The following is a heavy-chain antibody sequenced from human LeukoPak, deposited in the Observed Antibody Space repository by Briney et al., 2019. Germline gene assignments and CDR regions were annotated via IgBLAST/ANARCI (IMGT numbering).Heavy chain of an antibody. D-gene: IGHD3-10*01. V-gene: IGHV3-30*03. CDR3: ASILRSSSGYYFDY. J-gene: IGHJ4*02. Sequence: PGGSLRLSCAASGFTLSRYGMHWVRQAPGKGLEWVAVISYDGSNKYYADSVKGRFTISRDNSKNTLYLQMNSLRAEDTAVYYCASILRSSSGYYFDYWGQGTLVTVSS. CDR2: ISYDGSNK. CDR1: GFTLSRYG.